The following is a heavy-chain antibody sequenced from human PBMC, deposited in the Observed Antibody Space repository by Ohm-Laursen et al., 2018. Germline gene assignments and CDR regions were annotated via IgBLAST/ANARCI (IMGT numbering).Heavy chain of an antibody. J-gene: IGHJ4*02. V-gene: IGHV1-69*04. Sequence: SSVKVSCKASGGTFSSYAISWVRQAPRQGLEWMGRIIPILGIANYAQKFQGRVTITADKSTSTAYMELSSLRSEDTAVYYCAREDGYSYPYDYWGQGTLATVSS. CDR3: AREDGYSYPYDY. CDR1: GGTFSSYA. CDR2: IIPILGIA. D-gene: IGHD5-18*01.